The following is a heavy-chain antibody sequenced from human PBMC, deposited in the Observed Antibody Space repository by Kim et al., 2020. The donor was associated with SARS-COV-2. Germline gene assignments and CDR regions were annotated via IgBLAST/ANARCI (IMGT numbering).Heavy chain of an antibody. V-gene: IGHV1-2*02. CDR3: ARTYGSPNNYFDY. CDR1: GYTFTGYY. D-gene: IGHD3-10*01. J-gene: IGHJ4*02. Sequence: ASVKVSCKASGYTFTGYYMHWVRQAPGQGLEWMGWINPNSGGTNYAQKFQGRVTMTRDTSISTAYMELSRLRSDDTAVYYCARTYGSPNNYFDYWGQGTLVTVSS. CDR2: INPNSGGT.